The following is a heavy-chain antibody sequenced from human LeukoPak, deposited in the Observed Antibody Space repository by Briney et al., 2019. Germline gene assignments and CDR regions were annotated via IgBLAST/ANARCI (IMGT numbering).Heavy chain of an antibody. Sequence: GESRQISCKGSGYSFTSFWIGWVRQMPGGGLEWMGIIYPADSETRYSPSFQGQVTLSVDKSISTAYLQWSSLKASDTAIYYCARQASAASDSWGQGTMVTVSS. J-gene: IGHJ4*02. V-gene: IGHV5-51*01. D-gene: IGHD6-13*01. CDR2: IYPADSET. CDR3: ARQASAASDS. CDR1: GYSFTSFW.